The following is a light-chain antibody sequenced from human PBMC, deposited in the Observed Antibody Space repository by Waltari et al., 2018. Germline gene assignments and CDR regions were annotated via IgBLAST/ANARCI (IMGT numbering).Light chain of an antibody. V-gene: IGKV4-1*01. CDR2: WAS. CDR3: QQFFATPYT. CDR1: QSILYTSKNMNY. J-gene: IGKJ2*01. Sequence: DIVMTQSPDSLAVSLGERATINCKSSQSILYTSKNMNYLSWYQQKPGQPPKLLISWASTRESGVPDRFSGSGSGTDFTLTISSLQAEDVAVYYCQQFFATPYTFGQGTRLEIK.